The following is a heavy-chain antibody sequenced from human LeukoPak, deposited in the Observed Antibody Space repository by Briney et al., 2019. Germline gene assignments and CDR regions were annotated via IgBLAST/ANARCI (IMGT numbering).Heavy chain of an antibody. J-gene: IGHJ4*02. CDR3: ANLLPTNNYESSGYYPTVDY. V-gene: IGHV3-23*01. D-gene: IGHD3-22*01. Sequence: GGSLRPSCAASGFTFNSYAMSWVRQAPGKGLEWVLGITGGGGSTYYAESVKGRFTISRDNSKSTLYLQMNSLRAEDTAVYYCANLLPTNNYESSGYYPTVDYWGQGTLVTVSS. CDR2: ITGGGGST. CDR1: GFTFNSYA.